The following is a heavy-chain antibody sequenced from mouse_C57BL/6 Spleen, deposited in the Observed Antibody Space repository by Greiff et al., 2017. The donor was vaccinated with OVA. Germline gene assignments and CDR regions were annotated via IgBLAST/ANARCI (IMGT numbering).Heavy chain of an antibody. CDR1: GYAFSSSW. J-gene: IGHJ1*03. Sequence: VQLQQSGPELVKPGASVKISCKASGYAFSSSWMNWVKQRPGKGLEWIGRIYPGDGATNYNGKFKGKATLTADKSSSTDYMQLSSLTSEDSAVYFCARTITTVPWYFDVWGTGTTVTVSS. D-gene: IGHD1-1*01. V-gene: IGHV1-82*01. CDR3: ARTITTVPWYFDV. CDR2: IYPGDGAT.